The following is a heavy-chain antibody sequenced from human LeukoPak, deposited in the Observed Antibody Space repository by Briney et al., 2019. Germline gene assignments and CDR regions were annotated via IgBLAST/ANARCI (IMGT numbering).Heavy chain of an antibody. J-gene: IGHJ3*02. Sequence: GESLKISCKGSGYIFTTYWIAWVRQMPGKGLEWMGIIYSGDSETRYSPSFQGQVTISADKSISTAYLQRNSLKASDTAMYYCATKSASGYTFDMWGQGTLVTVSS. D-gene: IGHD5-12*01. CDR2: IYSGDSET. CDR1: GYIFTTYW. V-gene: IGHV5-51*01. CDR3: ATKSASGYTFDM.